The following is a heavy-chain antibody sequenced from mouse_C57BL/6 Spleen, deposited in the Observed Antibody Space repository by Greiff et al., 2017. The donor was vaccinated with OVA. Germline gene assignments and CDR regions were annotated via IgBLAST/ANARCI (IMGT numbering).Heavy chain of an antibody. V-gene: IGHV1-72*01. J-gene: IGHJ4*01. D-gene: IGHD1-1*01. CDR3: ARITTVVDGYAMDY. Sequence: QVQLQQPGAELVKPGASVKLSCKASGYTFTSYWMHWVKQRPGRGLEWIGRSDPNSGGTKYNEKFKSKATLTVDKPSSTAYMQLSSLTSEDSAVYYCARITTVVDGYAMDYWGQGTSVTVSS. CDR2: SDPNSGGT. CDR1: GYTFTSYW.